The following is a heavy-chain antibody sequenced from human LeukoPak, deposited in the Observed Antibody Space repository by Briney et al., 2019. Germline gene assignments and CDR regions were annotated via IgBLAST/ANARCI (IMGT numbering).Heavy chain of an antibody. CDR1: GFSFNTYG. CDR3: AKEPTGHSFGFDS. D-gene: IGHD5-18*01. Sequence: PGGSLRLSCAASGFSFNTYGMHWVRQALGKGLDWAASIQYDGRNIYYADSVKGRFTISRDNSRDTLYLQMNSLRAEDTAVYYCAKEPTGHSFGFDSWGQGTLVAVSS. CDR2: IQYDGRNI. V-gene: IGHV3-30*02. J-gene: IGHJ4*02.